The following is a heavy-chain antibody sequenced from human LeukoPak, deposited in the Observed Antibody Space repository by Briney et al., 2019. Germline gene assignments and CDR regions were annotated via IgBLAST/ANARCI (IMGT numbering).Heavy chain of an antibody. CDR2: INPSGGST. CDR3: AREAVTTGMDYYYYYGMDV. D-gene: IGHD4-17*01. CDR1: GYTFTSYY. J-gene: IGHJ6*02. V-gene: IGHV1-46*01. Sequence: ASVKVSCKASGYTFTSYYMHWVRQAPGQGLEWMGIINPSGGSTSYAQKFQGRVTVTRDTSTSTVYMELSSLRSEDTAVYYCAREAVTTGMDYYYYYGMDVWGQGTTVTVSS.